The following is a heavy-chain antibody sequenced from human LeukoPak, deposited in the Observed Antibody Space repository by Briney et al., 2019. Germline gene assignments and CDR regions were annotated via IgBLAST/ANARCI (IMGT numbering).Heavy chain of an antibody. D-gene: IGHD1-1*01. CDR3: ARDQNFWNDALVAFDI. J-gene: IGHJ3*02. CDR1: GGSISSYY. V-gene: IGHV4-4*07. Sequence: SETLSLTCTVSGGSISSYYWNWIRQPAGKGLEWIGRIYTSGSTNYNPSLKSRVTMSVDTSKNQFSLKLSSVTAADTAVYYCARDQNFWNDALVAFDIWGQGTMVTVSS. CDR2: IYTSGST.